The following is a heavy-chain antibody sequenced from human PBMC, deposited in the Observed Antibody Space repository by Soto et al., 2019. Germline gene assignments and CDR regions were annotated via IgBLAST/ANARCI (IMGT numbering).Heavy chain of an antibody. V-gene: IGHV1-18*01. Sequence: VQLVQSGAEVKKPGASVKVSCKASGYTFTSYGISWVRQAPGQGLEWMGRISAYNGNTNYAQKLQGRVTMTTDTSKSTAYRGLRSLRSDDTAVYYCARVVGALGHWFDPWGQGPLVTVSS. CDR2: ISAYNGNT. D-gene: IGHD1-26*01. J-gene: IGHJ5*02. CDR1: GYTFTSYG. CDR3: ARVVGALGHWFDP.